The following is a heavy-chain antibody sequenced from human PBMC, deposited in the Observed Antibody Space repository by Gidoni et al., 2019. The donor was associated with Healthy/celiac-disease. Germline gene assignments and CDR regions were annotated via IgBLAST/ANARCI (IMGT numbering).Heavy chain of an antibody. J-gene: IGHJ4*02. CDR2: IYYSGST. Sequence: QLQLQESGPGLVKPSETLSRTCTVSGGSISSSSYYWGWIRQPPGKGLEWIGSIYYSGSTYYNPSLKSRVTISVDTSKNQFSLKLSSVTAADTAVYYCARLERRVWGATGFDYWGQGTLVTVSS. CDR1: GGSISSSSYY. D-gene: IGHD5-12*01. CDR3: ARLERRVWGATGFDY. V-gene: IGHV4-39*01.